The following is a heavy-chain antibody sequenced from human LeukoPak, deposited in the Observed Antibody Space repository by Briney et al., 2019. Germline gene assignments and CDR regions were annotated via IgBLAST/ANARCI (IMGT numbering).Heavy chain of an antibody. CDR2: INTNTGNP. CDR3: ASLVATRLTTPDGMDV. J-gene: IGHJ6*02. V-gene: IGHV7-4-1*02. Sequence: ASVKVSCKASGYTCTSYAMNWVRQAPGQGLEWMGWINTNTGNPTYAQGFTGRFVFSLDTSVSTAYLQISSLKAEDTAVYYCASLVATRLTTPDGMDVWGQGTTVTVSS. D-gene: IGHD5-12*01. CDR1: GYTCTSYA.